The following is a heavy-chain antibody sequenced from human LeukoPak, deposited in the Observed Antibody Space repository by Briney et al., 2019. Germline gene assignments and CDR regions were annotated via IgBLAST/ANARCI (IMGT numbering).Heavy chain of an antibody. D-gene: IGHD3-9*01. CDR2: FGGGGGST. CDR3: AKQGRDWLRDYYYYMDV. J-gene: IGHJ6*03. V-gene: IGHV3-23*01. Sequence: PGGSLRLSCAASGFSFSSYGMSWVRQAPGKGLEWVSSFGGGGGSTYYADSVKGRFTISRDNSKNTLYLQMSSLRAEDTAVYYCAKQGRDWLRDYYYYMDVWGKGTTVTISS. CDR1: GFSFSSYG.